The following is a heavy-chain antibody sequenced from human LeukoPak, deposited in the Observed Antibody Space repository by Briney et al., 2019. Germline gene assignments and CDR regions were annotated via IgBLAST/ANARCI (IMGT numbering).Heavy chain of an antibody. Sequence: SETLSLTCTVSGGSISSYYWSWIRQPPGKGLEWIGYIYYSGSTNYNPSLKSRVTISVDTSKNQFSLKLSSVTAADTAVYYCARLGRLLQWSYFQHWGQGTLVTVSS. J-gene: IGHJ1*01. CDR3: ARLGRLLQWSYFQH. V-gene: IGHV4-59*08. CDR2: IYYSGST. CDR1: GGSISSYY. D-gene: IGHD3-10*01.